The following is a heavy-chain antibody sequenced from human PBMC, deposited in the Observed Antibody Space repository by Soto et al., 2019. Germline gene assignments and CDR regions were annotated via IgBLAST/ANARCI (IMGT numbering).Heavy chain of an antibody. D-gene: IGHD1-26*01. CDR1: GDSISSGAW. Sequence: NPSETLSLTCAVSGDSISSGAWWSWVRQPPGKGLEWIGEIYHSGSTNYNPSLKSRVTISVDKSKNQFSLKLSSVTAADTAVYYCARGAPYYAYNWFDPWGQGTLATVSS. CDR2: IYHSGST. CDR3: ARGAPYYAYNWFDP. J-gene: IGHJ5*02. V-gene: IGHV4-4*02.